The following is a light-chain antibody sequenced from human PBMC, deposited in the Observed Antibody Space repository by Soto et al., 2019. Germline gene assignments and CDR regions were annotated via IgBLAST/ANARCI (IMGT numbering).Light chain of an antibody. CDR1: QSISDK. CDR3: QQYNSWPYT. J-gene: IGKJ2*01. Sequence: EIVMTQSPATLSVSPGEGATLSCRASQSISDKSAWYQQKPGQAPRLLIFGASTRATGIPARFGGSGSGTEFTLTISSLQSEDFAVYYCQQYNSWPYTFGQGTKLEIK. V-gene: IGKV3-15*01. CDR2: GAS.